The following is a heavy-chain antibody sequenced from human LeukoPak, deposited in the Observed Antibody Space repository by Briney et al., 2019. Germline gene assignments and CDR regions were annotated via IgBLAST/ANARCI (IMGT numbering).Heavy chain of an antibody. J-gene: IGHJ4*02. CDR2: ISGSGGST. D-gene: IGHD3-3*01. Sequence: GGSLRLSGAASGFTFSSYAMSWVRQAPGKGLEWVSAISGSGGSTYYADSVKGRFTISRDNSKNTLYLQMNSLRAEDTAVYYCAKDGPIFGVVITFFDYWGQGTLVTVSS. CDR1: GFTFSSYA. V-gene: IGHV3-23*01. CDR3: AKDGPIFGVVITFFDY.